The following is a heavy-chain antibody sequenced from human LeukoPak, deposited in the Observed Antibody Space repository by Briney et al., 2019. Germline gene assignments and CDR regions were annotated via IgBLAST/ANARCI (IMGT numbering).Heavy chain of an antibody. CDR2: IRYDGSSK. Sequence: GGSLRLSCAASGFTFSSYGMHWVRQAPDKGLEWVAFIRYDGSSKYSADSVKSRFTISRDNSKNTLSLQMNSLRAEDTAVYYCAKDRAAWSGYSYPYFDYWGQGTLVTVSS. J-gene: IGHJ4*02. CDR1: GFTFSSYG. CDR3: AKDRAAWSGYSYPYFDY. D-gene: IGHD3-3*01. V-gene: IGHV3-30*02.